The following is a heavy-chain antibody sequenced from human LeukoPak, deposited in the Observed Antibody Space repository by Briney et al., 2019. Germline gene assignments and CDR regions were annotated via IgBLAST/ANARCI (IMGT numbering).Heavy chain of an antibody. Sequence: GGSLRLSCAASGFTFDDYAMHWVRQAPGKGLEWVSGISWNSGSIGYADSVKGRFTISRDNAKNSLHLQMNSLRAEDMALYYCAKDQTTVVTLGFDYWGQGTLVTVSS. CDR3: AKDQTTVVTLGFDY. V-gene: IGHV3-9*03. CDR1: GFTFDDYA. D-gene: IGHD4-23*01. J-gene: IGHJ4*02. CDR2: ISWNSGSI.